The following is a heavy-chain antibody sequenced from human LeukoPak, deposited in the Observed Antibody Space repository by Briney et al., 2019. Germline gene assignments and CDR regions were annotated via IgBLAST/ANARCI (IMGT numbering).Heavy chain of an antibody. D-gene: IGHD3-3*01. CDR3: AKWDYDFWSGLGDY. V-gene: IGHV3-23*01. CDR2: ISGSGGST. Sequence: GGSLRLSCVASGFAFSRYGIHWVRQAPGKGLEWVSAISGSGGSTYYADSVKGRFTISRDNSKNTLYLQMNSLRAEDTAVYYCAKWDYDFWSGLGDYWGQGTLVTVSS. CDR1: GFAFSRYG. J-gene: IGHJ4*02.